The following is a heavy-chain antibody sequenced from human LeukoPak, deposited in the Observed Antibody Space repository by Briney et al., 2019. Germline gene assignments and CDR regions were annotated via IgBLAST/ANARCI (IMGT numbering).Heavy chain of an antibody. D-gene: IGHD2-2*01. CDR3: AREIFVVGFDY. V-gene: IGHV4-61*02. CDR2: IYTSGST. Sequence: SSQTLSLTCTVSGGSIRSGSYYWSWIRQPAGKGLEWIGRIYTSGSTNYNPSLKSRVTISVDTSKNQFSLKLSSVTAADTAVYYCAREIFVVGFDYWGQGTLVTVSS. J-gene: IGHJ4*02. CDR1: GGSIRSGSYY.